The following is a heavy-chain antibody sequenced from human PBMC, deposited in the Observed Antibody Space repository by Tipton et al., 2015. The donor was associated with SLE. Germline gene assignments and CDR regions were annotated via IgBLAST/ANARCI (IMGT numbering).Heavy chain of an antibody. Sequence: TLSLTCSVSGGSISSNVYYWGWMRQSPGKGLEWIANVHYNGRSYSNPSLKSRVTTSLDTSNNQFSLKLFSVTAADTAVYYCVRGGTTVTRDYFDYWGQGTLVTVSS. D-gene: IGHD4-17*01. J-gene: IGHJ4*02. V-gene: IGHV4-39*07. CDR2: VHYNGRS. CDR3: VRGGTTVTRDYFDY. CDR1: GGSISSNVYY.